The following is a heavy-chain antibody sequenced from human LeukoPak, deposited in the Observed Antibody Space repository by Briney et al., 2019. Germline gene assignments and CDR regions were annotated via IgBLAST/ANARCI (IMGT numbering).Heavy chain of an antibody. CDR3: ARGYCSSTSCPLDY. CDR2: VYYSGST. Sequence: SETLSLTCTVSGGSVSSDNYYWTWIRQPPGKGLEWIGYVYYSGSTNYNPSLKSRVTISVDTSKNQFSLKLSSVTAADTAMYYCARGYCSSTSCPLDYWGQGTLVTVSS. D-gene: IGHD2-2*01. V-gene: IGHV4-61*01. CDR1: GGSVSSDNYY. J-gene: IGHJ4*02.